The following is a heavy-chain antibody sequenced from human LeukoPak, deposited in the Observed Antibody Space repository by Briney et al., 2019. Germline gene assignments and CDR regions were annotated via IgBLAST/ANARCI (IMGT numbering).Heavy chain of an antibody. CDR2: ISTNSSFI. V-gene: IGHV3-21*01. J-gene: IGHJ6*02. CDR1: GFTFSTYS. D-gene: IGHD2-21*02. CDR3: AGASLALSPGRGVLTANYYYGMVV. Sequence: GGSLRLSCAASGFTFSTYSMNWVRQAPGKGLEWVSSISTNSSFIYYVDSVKGRFTISRDNGKNSLCLQMNSLRAEDTGVYYCAGASLALSPGRGVLTANYYYGMVVWGQGTTVTVSS.